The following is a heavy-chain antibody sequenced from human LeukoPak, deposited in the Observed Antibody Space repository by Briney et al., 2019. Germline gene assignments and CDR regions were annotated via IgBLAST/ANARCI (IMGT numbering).Heavy chain of an antibody. CDR3: ARDRYCSGGSCYGRRWFDP. Sequence: PSETLSLTCTVSGGSISSGGYYWSWIRQHPGTGLEWIGYIYYSGSTYYNPSLKSRVTISVDTSKNQFSLKLSSVTAADTAVYYCARDRYCSGGSCYGRRWFDPWGQGTLVTVSS. CDR1: GGSISSGGYY. D-gene: IGHD2-15*01. J-gene: IGHJ5*02. V-gene: IGHV4-31*03. CDR2: IYYSGST.